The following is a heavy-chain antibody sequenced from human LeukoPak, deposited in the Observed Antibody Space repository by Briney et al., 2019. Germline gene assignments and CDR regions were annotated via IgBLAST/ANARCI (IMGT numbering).Heavy chain of an antibody. V-gene: IGHV3-48*01. J-gene: IGHJ6*02. Sequence: GGSLRLSCAASGFTFSFYNMNWVRQAPGKGLEWVSYISRDSITTYYADSVKGRFTISRDNSENTLYLQMNSLRPEDTAVYYCARNYYVSSALDYYYGVNVWGQGTTVTVSS. CDR2: ISRDSITT. CDR1: GFTFSFYN. CDR3: ARNYYVSSALDYYYGVNV. D-gene: IGHD3-22*01.